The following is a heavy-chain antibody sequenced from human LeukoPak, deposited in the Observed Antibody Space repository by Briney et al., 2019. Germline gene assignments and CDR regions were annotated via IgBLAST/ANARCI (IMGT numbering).Heavy chain of an antibody. CDR2: INYSGST. D-gene: IGHD3-3*01. J-gene: IGHJ5*02. CDR3: ARRPFGVVWFDP. V-gene: IGHV4-39*01. Sequence: TPSETLSLTCTVSGGSISSDNYYWGWIRQPPGKGLELIGSINYSGSTYYNPSLRSRVTIFVDTSKIQFSLRLNSVTAADTAVYYCARRPFGVVWFDPWGQGTLVTVSS. CDR1: GGSISSDNYY.